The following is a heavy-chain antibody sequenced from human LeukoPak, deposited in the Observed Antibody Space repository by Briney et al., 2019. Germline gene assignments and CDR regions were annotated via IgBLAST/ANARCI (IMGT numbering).Heavy chain of an antibody. CDR3: ARDSPKWGDAFDV. D-gene: IGHD1-26*01. CDR2: ISTSSEYL. CDR1: GFAFSSYH. V-gene: IGHV3-21*01. J-gene: IGHJ3*01. Sequence: GESLRLSCAASGFAFSSYHLNWARRAPGKGLEWVSTISTSSEYLVYADSVKGRFIVSRDDAKNSLYLQMSSLRAEDTAVYYCARDSPKWGDAFDVWGPGTMVTVSA.